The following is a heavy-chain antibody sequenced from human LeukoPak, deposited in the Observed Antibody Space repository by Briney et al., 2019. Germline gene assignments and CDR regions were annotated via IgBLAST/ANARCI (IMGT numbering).Heavy chain of an antibody. D-gene: IGHD2-21*02. V-gene: IGHV3-30*13. CDR1: GFTFRSYG. CDR2: ISNDGRKK. Sequence: PGGSLRLSCAVSGFTFRSYGMHWVRQAPGKGLEWVAVISNDGRKKYDADSVKGRFTSSRDNSKNRLYLQMNNLRGDDTAVYYCAKDATTKCGGDCPRDYWGQGTLVTVSS. CDR3: AKDATTKCGGDCPRDY. J-gene: IGHJ4*02.